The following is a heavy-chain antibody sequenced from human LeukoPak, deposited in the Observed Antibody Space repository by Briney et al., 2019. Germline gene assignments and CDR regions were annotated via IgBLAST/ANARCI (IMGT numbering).Heavy chain of an antibody. V-gene: IGHV3-23*01. D-gene: IGHD3-9*01. CDR1: GFTFSSYA. Sequence: GGSLRLSCAASGFTFSSYAMSWVRQAPGKGLEWVSAISGSGGSTYYADSVKGRFTISRDNSKNTLYLQMNSLRAEDTAVYYCAKDGQYYDILTGFYIFFGAFDIWGQGTMVTVSS. CDR3: AKDGQYYDILTGFYIFFGAFDI. CDR2: ISGSGGST. J-gene: IGHJ3*02.